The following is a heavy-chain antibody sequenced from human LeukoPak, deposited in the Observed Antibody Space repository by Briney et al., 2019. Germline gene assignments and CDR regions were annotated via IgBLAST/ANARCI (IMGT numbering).Heavy chain of an antibody. CDR2: ISSSGTTI. J-gene: IGHJ4*02. D-gene: IGHD3/OR15-3a*01. V-gene: IGHV3-48*03. CDR1: GFTFSSYA. CDR3: ARGVPTGYYTSCYDY. Sequence: GGSLRLSCAASGFTFSSYAMSWVRQAPGKGLEWVSYISSSGTTIYYADSVKGRFTISRDNAKNSLYLQMNSLRAEDTAVYYCARGVPTGYYTSCYDYWGQGTLVTVSS.